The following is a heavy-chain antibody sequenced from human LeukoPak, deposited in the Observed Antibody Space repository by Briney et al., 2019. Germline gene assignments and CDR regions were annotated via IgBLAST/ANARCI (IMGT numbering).Heavy chain of an antibody. CDR1: GFTFSNYD. CDR3: GGLAVFNY. Sequence: GGSLRLSCAASGFTFSNYDMHWARQAPGKGLEWVTFIRSDGSDKYYADSVKGRFTISRDNSRNTLYLQMNSLRPEDTAVYYCGGLAVFNYWGQGTLVTVSS. CDR2: IRSDGSDK. V-gene: IGHV3-30*02. J-gene: IGHJ4*02. D-gene: IGHD2-15*01.